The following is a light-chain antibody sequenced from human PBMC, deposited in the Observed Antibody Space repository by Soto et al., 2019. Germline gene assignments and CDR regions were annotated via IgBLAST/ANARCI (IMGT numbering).Light chain of an antibody. CDR2: DAS. J-gene: IGKJ1*01. CDR1: QSISSW. CDR3: QQYNSYAWT. Sequence: DIQITKSPSTLSASVGDRVTITCRASQSISSWLAWYQQKPGKAPKLLIYDASSLESGVPSRFSGSGSGTEFTLTISSLQPDDFATYYCQQYNSYAWTFGQGTKVDIK. V-gene: IGKV1-5*01.